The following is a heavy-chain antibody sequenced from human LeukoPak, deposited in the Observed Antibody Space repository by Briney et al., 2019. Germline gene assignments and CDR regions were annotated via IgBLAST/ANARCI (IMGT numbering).Heavy chain of an antibody. CDR2: ISYIGST. D-gene: IGHD4-17*01. CDR3: ARDPTTVTKGLDI. Sequence: SETLSLTCTVSGGSLSSHYWSWIRQPPGKGLEWIGYISYIGSTNYNPSLKSRVTISVDTSKNQFSLKLSSVTAADTAVYYCARDPTTVTKGLDIWGQGTMVIVSS. V-gene: IGHV4-59*11. CDR1: GGSLSSHY. J-gene: IGHJ3*02.